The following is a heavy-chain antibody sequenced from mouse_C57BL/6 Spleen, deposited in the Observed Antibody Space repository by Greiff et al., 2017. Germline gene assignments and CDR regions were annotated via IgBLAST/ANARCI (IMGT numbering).Heavy chain of an antibody. D-gene: IGHD2-5*01. V-gene: IGHV1-52*01. CDR1: GYTFTSYW. J-gene: IGHJ4*01. CDR2: IDPSDSET. Sequence: QVQLQQPGAELVRPGSSVKLSCKASGYTFTSYWMHWVKQRPIQGLEWIGNIDPSDSETHYNQKFKDKATLTVDKSSSTAYIQLSSLTSEDSAVYYCARKKGIYSNYAMDYWGQGTSVTVSS. CDR3: ARKKGIYSNYAMDY.